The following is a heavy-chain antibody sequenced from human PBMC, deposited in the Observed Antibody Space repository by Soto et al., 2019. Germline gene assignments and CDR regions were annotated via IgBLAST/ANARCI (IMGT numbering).Heavy chain of an antibody. V-gene: IGHV3-7*05. CDR1: GFTFSSYW. D-gene: IGHD6-13*01. CDR2: IKEDGSEK. J-gene: IGHJ4*02. Sequence: EVQLVESGGGLVQPGGSLRLSCAASGFTFSSYWMNWVRQAPGEGLEWVANIKEDGSEKYYVDSVEGRFTISRDNAKNSLYLQVNSLRAEDTAVYYCAREGPIAGSGGFDDWGQGTLVTVSS. CDR3: AREGPIAGSGGFDD.